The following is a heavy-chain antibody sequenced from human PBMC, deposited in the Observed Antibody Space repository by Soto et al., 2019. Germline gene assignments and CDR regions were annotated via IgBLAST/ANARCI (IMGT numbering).Heavy chain of an antibody. CDR1: GYTYTSDD. V-gene: IGHV1-8*01. D-gene: IGHD1-1*01. Sequence: ASVKVACKTSGYTYTSDDGNWVRQATGQGLEWMGWMSPNSGNTGYARKFQGRVTMTRNTSIATAYMELSSLRSDDTAVYYCARGPPNDWVDYWGQGTLVTVSS. CDR2: MSPNSGNT. CDR3: ARGPPNDWVDY. J-gene: IGHJ4*02.